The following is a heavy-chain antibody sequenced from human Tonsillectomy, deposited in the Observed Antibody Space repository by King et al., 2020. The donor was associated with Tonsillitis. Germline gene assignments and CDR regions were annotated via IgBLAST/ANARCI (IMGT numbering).Heavy chain of an antibody. CDR3: ARDQWYGMDV. CDR2: ITCSIYYF. V-gene: IGHV3-21*01. CDR1: GFTFSSYS. Sequence: VQLVESGGGLVKPGGALRLSCAASGFTFSSYSMNWVRQAPGKGLEWGPSITCSIYYFYYPRSVKGRFTISRDNAKNLLYLQMNSLRAEDTAVYYCARDQWYGMDVWGQGTTVTVSS. D-gene: IGHD2-8*01. J-gene: IGHJ6*02.